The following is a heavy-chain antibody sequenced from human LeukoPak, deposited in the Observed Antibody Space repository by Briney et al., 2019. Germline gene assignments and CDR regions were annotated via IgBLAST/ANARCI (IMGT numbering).Heavy chain of an antibody. CDR3: ARSWDRIAARPDFDY. V-gene: IGHV4-34*01. J-gene: IGHJ4*02. D-gene: IGHD6-6*01. Sequence: PSETLSLTCAVSGGSFSGYYWSWIRQPPGKGLEWIGEINHSGTTNYIPSLKSRVTISVDTSKHQFSLKLSSVTAADTAVYYCARSWDRIAARPDFDYWGQGTLVTVSS. CDR2: INHSGTT. CDR1: GGSFSGYY.